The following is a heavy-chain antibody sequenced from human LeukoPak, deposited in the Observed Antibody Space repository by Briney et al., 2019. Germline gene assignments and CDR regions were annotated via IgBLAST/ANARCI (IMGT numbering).Heavy chain of an antibody. CDR3: AREPFYYDSTLLGAFDI. CDR2: IYTSVGT. V-gene: IGHV4-4*07. J-gene: IGHJ3*02. Sequence: SETLSLTCTVSDGSISSYYWNWLRQPAGKGLEWIGRIYTSVGTNYNPSLKSRVTISVDKSNIQFSLKLSSVTAADTAVYYCAREPFYYDSTLLGAFDIWGQGTMVTVSS. D-gene: IGHD3-22*01. CDR1: DGSISSYY.